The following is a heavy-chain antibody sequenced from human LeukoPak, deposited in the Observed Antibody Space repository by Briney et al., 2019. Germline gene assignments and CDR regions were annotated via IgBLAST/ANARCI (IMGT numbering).Heavy chain of an antibody. CDR1: GFTFNNYA. V-gene: IGHV3-23*01. D-gene: IGHD2-2*01. J-gene: IGHJ6*03. Sequence: PGGSLRLSCAASGFTFNNYAMTWVRQAPGKGLEWVSSISGNGGSTYYTDSVKGRFTISRDNSKNTLYLQMNSLRAEDTAAYYCAKDLRVIVVTYYMDVWGKGTTVTVSS. CDR2: ISGNGGST. CDR3: AKDLRVIVVTYYMDV.